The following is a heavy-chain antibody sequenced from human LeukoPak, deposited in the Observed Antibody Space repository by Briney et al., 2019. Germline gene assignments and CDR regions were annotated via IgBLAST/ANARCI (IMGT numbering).Heavy chain of an antibody. Sequence: VASVKVSCKASGYTFTSYYMHWVRQAPGQGLEWMGQINPNGGSTSWAQKFQGRVTMTRDVSTSTVHMELSSLRSEDTAVYYCAKESHHQDGYNYPLDHWGQGTLVTVSS. D-gene: IGHD5-24*01. CDR1: GYTFTSYY. CDR2: INPNGGST. V-gene: IGHV1-46*01. J-gene: IGHJ4*02. CDR3: AKESHHQDGYNYPLDH.